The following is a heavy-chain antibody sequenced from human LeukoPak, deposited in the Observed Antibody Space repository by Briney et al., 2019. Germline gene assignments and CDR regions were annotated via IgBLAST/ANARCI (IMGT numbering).Heavy chain of an antibody. CDR2: IYYSGNT. J-gene: IGHJ4*02. V-gene: IGHV4-30-4*08. Sequence: SQTLSLTCTVSGDSISSGDYYWSWIRQPPGKGLEWIGYIYYSGNTYYSPSLQSRVTISVDTSKNQFSLKLSSVTAADTAVYYCASSFTDRGIAARPGFINGDFDYWGQGTLVTVSS. CDR3: ASSFTDRGIAARPGFINGDFDY. D-gene: IGHD6-6*01. CDR1: GDSISSGDYY.